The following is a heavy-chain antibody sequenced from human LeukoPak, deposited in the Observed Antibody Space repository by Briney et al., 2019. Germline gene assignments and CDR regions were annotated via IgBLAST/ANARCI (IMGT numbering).Heavy chain of an antibody. Sequence: ASVTVSCKASGYTFTSYGISWVRQAPGQGLEWMGWISAYNGNTNYAQKLQGRVTITTDTSTSKAYMELRSLRSDDTAVYYCAICSEVTAAFLYYFDYWGQGTLVTVSS. V-gene: IGHV1-18*01. CDR1: GYTFTSYG. CDR2: ISAYNGNT. CDR3: AICSEVTAAFLYYFDY. J-gene: IGHJ4*02. D-gene: IGHD2-2*01.